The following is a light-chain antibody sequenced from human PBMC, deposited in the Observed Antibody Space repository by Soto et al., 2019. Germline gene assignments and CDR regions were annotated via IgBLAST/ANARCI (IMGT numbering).Light chain of an antibody. CDR1: QTVSSSS. Sequence: ERVLTQSPGTLSLSPGERVTLSCRASQTVSSSSLTWCQQKLGQAPRLLIYAASDRATGIPARFSGSGSGTDFTLTISSLEPEDFAVYYCQQRSNWPITFGQGTRLEIK. CDR3: QQRSNWPIT. V-gene: IGKV3D-20*02. CDR2: AAS. J-gene: IGKJ5*01.